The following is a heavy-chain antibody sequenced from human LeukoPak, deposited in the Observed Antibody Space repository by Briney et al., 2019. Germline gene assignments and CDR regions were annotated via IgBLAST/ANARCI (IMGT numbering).Heavy chain of an antibody. CDR1: GFPFSSYW. J-gene: IGHJ4*02. D-gene: IGHD4-23*01. CDR2: IKQDGSKK. V-gene: IGHV3-7*01. CDR3: ARDYGGSYYFDY. Sequence: GGSLRLSCVASGFPFSSYWMTWVRQAPGKGLEWVANIKQDGSKKSYVDSVKGRFTISRDNAKNSLYLQMNSLRAEDTAIYYCARDYGGSYYFDYWGQGTLVTVSS.